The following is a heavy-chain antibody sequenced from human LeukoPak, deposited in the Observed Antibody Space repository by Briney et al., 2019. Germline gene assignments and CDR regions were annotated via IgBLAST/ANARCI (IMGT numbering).Heavy chain of an antibody. Sequence: GGSLRLSCAASGFTFSDYYMSWIRQAPGKGLEWVSYISSSGSTIYYADSVKGRFTISRDNAKNSLYLQMNSLRAEDTAVYYCARAKHECSSTSCYPREGVDYWGQGTLVTVSS. CDR2: ISSSGSTI. CDR1: GFTFSDYY. CDR3: ARAKHECSSTSCYPREGVDY. J-gene: IGHJ4*02. V-gene: IGHV3-11*01. D-gene: IGHD2-2*01.